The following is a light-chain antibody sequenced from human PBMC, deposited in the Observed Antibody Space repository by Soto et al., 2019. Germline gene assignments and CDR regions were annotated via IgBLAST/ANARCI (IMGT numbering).Light chain of an antibody. J-gene: IGKJ2*01. Sequence: EIVLTQSPATLSLSPGERAALSCRASQSVSIYLAWYQQKPGQAPRLLIYAASSRATGIPARFSGSGSGTDFTLTISSLEPEDFAVYYCQQRSNWPPTFGQGTKLEIK. CDR1: QSVSIY. CDR2: AAS. CDR3: QQRSNWPPT. V-gene: IGKV3-11*01.